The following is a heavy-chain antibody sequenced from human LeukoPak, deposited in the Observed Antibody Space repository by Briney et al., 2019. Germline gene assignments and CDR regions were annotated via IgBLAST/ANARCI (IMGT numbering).Heavy chain of an antibody. V-gene: IGHV4-61*02. CDR3: ASLATVYGSGSYANDY. Sequence: SETLSLTCTVSGGSISSSSYYWSWIRQPAGKGLEWIGRIYTSGSTNYNPSLKSRVTMSVDTSKNQFSLKLSSVTAADTAVYYCASLATVYGSGSYANDYWGQGTLVTVSS. J-gene: IGHJ4*02. CDR2: IYTSGST. D-gene: IGHD3-10*01. CDR1: GGSISSSSYY.